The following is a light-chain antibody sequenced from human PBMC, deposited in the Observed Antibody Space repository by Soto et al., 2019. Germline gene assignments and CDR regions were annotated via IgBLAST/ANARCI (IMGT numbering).Light chain of an antibody. Sequence: DIQMTQSPSSLSASVGDRVTITCRASQSITNYLNWYQQKPGKAPKLLFSGASNLQSGVPSGFSGSGFGTDFTRTIISLQPEDVATYFCQQTFLSPPTFGQGTKVEIK. CDR2: GAS. V-gene: IGKV1-39*01. CDR1: QSITNY. CDR3: QQTFLSPPT. J-gene: IGKJ1*01.